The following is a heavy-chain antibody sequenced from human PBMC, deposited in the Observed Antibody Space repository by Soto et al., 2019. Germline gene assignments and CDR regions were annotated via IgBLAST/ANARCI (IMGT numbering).Heavy chain of an antibody. D-gene: IGHD2-15*01. Sequence: PXETLSLTCSVAGDSISTVDFFWAWNRQPRGQALESIGCIDKSATTYYNPSFESRVAISLDTSKSQFSLNVTPVTAAATAVYFCARGRYCLNGRCFPNWFDSWGQGTLVTVSS. CDR2: IDKSATT. V-gene: IGHV4-30-4*01. J-gene: IGHJ5*01. CDR3: ARGRYCLNGRCFPNWFDS. CDR1: GDSISTVDFF.